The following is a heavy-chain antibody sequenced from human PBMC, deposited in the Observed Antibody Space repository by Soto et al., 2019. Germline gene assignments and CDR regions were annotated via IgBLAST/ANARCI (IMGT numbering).Heavy chain of an antibody. CDR2: INPSGGST. J-gene: IGHJ4*02. V-gene: IGHV1-46*01. Sequence: QVQLVQSGAEVKKPGASVKVSCKASGYTFTSYYMHWVRQAPGQGLEWMGRINPSGGSTSYAQKSQGRVTMTRDTSTSTVYMELSSLRSEDTAVYSCARVHIEKYYFDYWGQGTLVTVSS. CDR1: GYTFTSYY. D-gene: IGHD2-21*01. CDR3: ARVHIEKYYFDY.